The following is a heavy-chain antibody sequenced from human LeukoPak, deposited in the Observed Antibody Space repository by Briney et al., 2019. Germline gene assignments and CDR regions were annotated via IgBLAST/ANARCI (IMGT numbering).Heavy chain of an antibody. D-gene: IGHD4-23*01. CDR2: ISSDGNKK. Sequence: GGSLRLSCAASGFIFSNYAIHWVRQAPGKGLEWVAVISSDGNKKDYADSVKGRLTISRDNSKNTLYLQMNSLKIEDTALYYCAGGAHQRDDYGGFFDYWGQGTLVTVSS. CDR3: AGGAHQRDDYGGFFDY. CDR1: GFIFSNYA. V-gene: IGHV3-30*04. J-gene: IGHJ4*02.